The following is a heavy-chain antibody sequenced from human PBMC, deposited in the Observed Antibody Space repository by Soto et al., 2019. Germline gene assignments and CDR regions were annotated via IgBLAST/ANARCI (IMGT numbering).Heavy chain of an antibody. CDR3: ARRPAMALSSDY. V-gene: IGHV4-34*01. CDR1: GGSFSGYF. CDR2: INQSGIT. D-gene: IGHD5-18*01. Sequence: SETLSLTCAVYGGSFSGYFWSWMRQSPGKGLEWIGEINQSGITNYNPSLKSRVTISIDTSRNHFSLRVSSVTAADTAVYYCARRPAMALSSDYWGQGTLVTIS. J-gene: IGHJ4*02.